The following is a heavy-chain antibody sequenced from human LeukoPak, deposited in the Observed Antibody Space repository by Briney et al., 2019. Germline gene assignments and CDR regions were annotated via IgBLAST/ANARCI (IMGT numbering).Heavy chain of an antibody. Sequence: ASVKVSCKTSGYTFSDYYIHWVRQAPGQGLEWMGWINPNNGGTNYAPKFQGRVTVTRDTSTTTAYMDLKRLRSDDTAVYYCARGGPAARLITFGGVTDYWGQGTLVTVSS. CDR2: INPNNGGT. CDR1: GYTFSDYY. V-gene: IGHV1-2*02. D-gene: IGHD3-16*01. J-gene: IGHJ4*02. CDR3: ARGGPAARLITFGGVTDY.